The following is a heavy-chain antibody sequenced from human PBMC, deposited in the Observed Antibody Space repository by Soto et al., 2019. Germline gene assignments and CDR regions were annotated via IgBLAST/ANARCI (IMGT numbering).Heavy chain of an antibody. CDR2: INHSGST. CDR1: GGSFSGYY. D-gene: IGHD4-17*01. J-gene: IGHJ5*02. Sequence: TLSLTCAVYGGSFSGYYWSWIRQPPGKGLEWIGEINHSGSTNYNPSLKSRVTISVDTSKNQFSLKLSSVTAADTAVYYCARVATVTTYNWFDPWGQGTLVTVSS. CDR3: ARVATVTTYNWFDP. V-gene: IGHV4-34*01.